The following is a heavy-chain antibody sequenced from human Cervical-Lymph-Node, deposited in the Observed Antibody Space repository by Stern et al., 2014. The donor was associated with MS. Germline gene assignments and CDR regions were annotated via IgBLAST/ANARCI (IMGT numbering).Heavy chain of an antibody. CDR1: GGSISRGYW. V-gene: IGHV4-4*02. D-gene: IGHD4-23*01. Sequence: VQLVESGPGLVKPSGTLSLTCAVSGGSISRGYWWSWVRQPPGKGLEWIGEIYHSGSTNYNPSLKSRVTISVDTSKNHFSLKMNSVNAADTAVYYCARNGGNYAFDYWGQGTLVAVSS. CDR2: IYHSGST. CDR3: ARNGGNYAFDY. J-gene: IGHJ4*02.